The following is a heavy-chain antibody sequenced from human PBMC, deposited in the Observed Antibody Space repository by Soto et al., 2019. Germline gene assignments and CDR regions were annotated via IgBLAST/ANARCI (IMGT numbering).Heavy chain of an antibody. J-gene: IGHJ3*02. CDR1: GFTFSSYA. V-gene: IGHV3-30-3*01. Sequence: PGGSLRLSCAASGFTFSSYAMHWVRQAPGKGLEWVAVISHDGSNKYSADSVKGRFTISRDNSKNTLYLQMNSLRAEDTAVYYCARASSGWYKDAFDIWGQGTMVTVSS. CDR2: ISHDGSNK. CDR3: ARASSGWYKDAFDI. D-gene: IGHD6-19*01.